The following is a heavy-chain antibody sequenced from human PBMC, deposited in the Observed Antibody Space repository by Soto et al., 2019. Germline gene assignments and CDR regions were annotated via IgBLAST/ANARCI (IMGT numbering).Heavy chain of an antibody. CDR3: ARDSIAARPGWFDP. CDR1: GFTFSSYW. Sequence: GGSLRLSWADSGFTFSSYWVSRGRQATGKGLEWVANIKQDGIEKYYVDSVKGRFTISRDNAKNSLYLQMNSLRAEDTAVYYCARDSIAARPGWFDPWGQGTLVTVSS. V-gene: IGHV3-7*01. D-gene: IGHD6-6*01. CDR2: IKQDGIEK. J-gene: IGHJ5*02.